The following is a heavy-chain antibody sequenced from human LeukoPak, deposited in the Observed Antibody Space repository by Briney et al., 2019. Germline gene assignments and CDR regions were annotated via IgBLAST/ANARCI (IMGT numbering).Heavy chain of an antibody. CDR1: GYTFTSYG. D-gene: IGHD2-15*01. CDR3: ARTEVYCSGGSCSYYYYGMDV. Sequence: ASVKVPCKASGYTFTSYGISWVRQAPGQGLEWMGWISAYNGNTNYAQKLQGRVTMTTDTSTSTAYMELRSLRSDDTAVYYCARTEVYCSGGSCSYYYYGMDVWGQGTTVTVSS. J-gene: IGHJ6*02. CDR2: ISAYNGNT. V-gene: IGHV1-18*01.